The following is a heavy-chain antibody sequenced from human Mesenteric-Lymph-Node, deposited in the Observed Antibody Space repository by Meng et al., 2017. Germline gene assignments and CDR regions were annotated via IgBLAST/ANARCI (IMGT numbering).Heavy chain of an antibody. J-gene: IGHJ4*02. D-gene: IGHD3-22*01. CDR2: ISGSSAFI. CDR1: GFTFSTSS. Sequence: GGSLRLSCAASGFTFSTSSMTWVRQAPGKGLEWVSSISGSSAFIYHADSVKGRFTISRDNARNSLYLQMNSLRAEDTAVYYCAREGNRDRSGYYNPDFWGQGTLVTVSS. CDR3: AREGNRDRSGYYNPDF. V-gene: IGHV3-21*01.